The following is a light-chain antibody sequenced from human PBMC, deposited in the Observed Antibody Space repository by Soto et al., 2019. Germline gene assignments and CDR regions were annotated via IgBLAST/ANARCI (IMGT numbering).Light chain of an antibody. V-gene: IGLV2-8*01. CDR3: SSYAGNYNCV. CDR1: SSDVGGYNY. Sequence: QSALNQPPSASGAHGQAVTISCTGTSSDVGGYNYVSWYQQHPGKAPKLMIYEISKRPSGVPDRFSGSKSGNTASLTVSGLQAEDEADYYCSSYAGNYNCVFGTGTEVTVL. CDR2: EIS. J-gene: IGLJ1*01.